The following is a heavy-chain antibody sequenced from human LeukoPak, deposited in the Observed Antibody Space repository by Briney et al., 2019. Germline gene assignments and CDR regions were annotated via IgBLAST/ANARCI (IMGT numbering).Heavy chain of an antibody. J-gene: IGHJ3*02. CDR3: ARGPWAAVAENHDAFDI. D-gene: IGHD6-19*01. Sequence: GGSLRLSCPASGFTVSGNYMSWVRQAPGKGLEWVSVIYSGGSTYYADSVKGRFTISRDNSKNTLYPQMNSLRGEDTAVYYCARGPWAAVAENHDAFDIWGQGTMVTVSS. CDR1: GFTVSGNY. CDR2: IYSGGST. V-gene: IGHV3-53*01.